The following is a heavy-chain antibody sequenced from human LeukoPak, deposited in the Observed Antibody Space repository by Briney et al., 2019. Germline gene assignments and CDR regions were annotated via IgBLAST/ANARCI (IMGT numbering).Heavy chain of an antibody. J-gene: IGHJ5*02. V-gene: IGHV1-46*01. CDR2: INPSGGST. CDR1: GYTFTSYY. CDR3: ATAPFRIETGIVPNWFDP. D-gene: IGHD1-1*01. Sequence: ASVKVSCKASGYTFTSYYMHWVRQAPGQGLEWMGIINPSGGSTSYAQKFQGRVTMTRDTSISTAYMELSRLRSDDTAVYYCATAPFRIETGIVPNWFDPWGQGTLVTVSS.